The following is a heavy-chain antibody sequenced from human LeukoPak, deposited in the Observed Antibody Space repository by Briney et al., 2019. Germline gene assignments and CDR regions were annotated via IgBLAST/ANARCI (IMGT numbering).Heavy chain of an antibody. D-gene: IGHD5-24*01. CDR3: VRRDGLGAFDI. CDR1: GYFIINYW. J-gene: IGHJ3*02. CDR2: IYPGDSDT. Sequence: AEALQISSKGSGYFIINYWIGWVRQMAEKGLEWMGTIYPGDSDTRYSPSFEGQVSISADKSISTAYLQWSSLKASDTAMYFCVRRDGLGAFDIWGQGTMVTVSS. V-gene: IGHV5-51*01.